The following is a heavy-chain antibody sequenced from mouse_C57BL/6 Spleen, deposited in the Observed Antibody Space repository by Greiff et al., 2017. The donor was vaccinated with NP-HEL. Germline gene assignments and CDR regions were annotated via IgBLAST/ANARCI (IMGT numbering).Heavy chain of an antibody. J-gene: IGHJ4*01. D-gene: IGHD2-3*01. CDR3: ARSGYYDYAMDY. CDR2: IRNKANGYTT. Sequence: EVKLVESGGGLVQPGGSLSLSCAASGFTFTDYYMSWVRQPPGKALEWLGFIRNKANGYTTEYSASVKGRFTISRDNSQSILYLQMNALRAEDSATYYCARSGYYDYAMDYWGQGTSVTVSS. V-gene: IGHV7-3*01. CDR1: GFTFTDYY.